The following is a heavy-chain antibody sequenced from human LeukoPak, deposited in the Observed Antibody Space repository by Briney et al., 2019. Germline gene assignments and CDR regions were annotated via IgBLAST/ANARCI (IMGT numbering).Heavy chain of an antibody. J-gene: IGHJ4*02. CDR2: IYPGDSDT. D-gene: IGHD1-1*01. CDR1: GYSFTYYW. V-gene: IGHV5-51*01. Sequence: GESLKISCKGSGYSFTYYWIGWVRQMPGKGLEWMGIIYPGDSDTRYRPSFQGQVTIPVDKSISTAYLQWSSLKASDTAMYYCARQDGNSKYYFDYWGQGTLVTVS. CDR3: ARQDGNSKYYFDY.